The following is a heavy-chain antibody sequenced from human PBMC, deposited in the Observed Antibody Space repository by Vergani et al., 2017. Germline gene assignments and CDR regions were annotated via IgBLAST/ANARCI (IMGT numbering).Heavy chain of an antibody. Sequence: QLQLQESGPGLVKPSETLSLTCTVSGGSISSSSYYWGWIRQPPGKGLEWIGSIYYSGSTYYNPSLKSRVTISVDTSKNQFSLKLSSVTAADTAVYYCASIGENFGYCSGGSCPNTVDYWGQGTLVTVSS. V-gene: IGHV4-39*07. CDR3: ASIGENFGYCSGGSCPNTVDY. J-gene: IGHJ4*02. D-gene: IGHD2-15*01. CDR1: GGSISSSSYY. CDR2: IYYSGST.